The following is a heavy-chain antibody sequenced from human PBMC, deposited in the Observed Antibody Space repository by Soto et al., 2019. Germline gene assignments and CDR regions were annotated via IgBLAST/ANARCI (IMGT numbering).Heavy chain of an antibody. CDR2: ISSSSSYI. Sequence: PGGSLRLSCAASGFTFSSYSRNWVRQAPGKGLGWVSSISSSSSYIYYADSVKGRFTISRDNAKNSLYLQMNSLRAEDTAVYYCARVGDSSGYYYEFGYAFDIWGQGTMVTVSS. D-gene: IGHD3-22*01. CDR1: GFTFSSYS. J-gene: IGHJ3*02. CDR3: ARVGDSSGYYYEFGYAFDI. V-gene: IGHV3-21*01.